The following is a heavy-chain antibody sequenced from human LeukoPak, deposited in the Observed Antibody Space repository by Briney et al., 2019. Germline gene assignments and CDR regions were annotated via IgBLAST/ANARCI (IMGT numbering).Heavy chain of an antibody. D-gene: IGHD7-27*01. CDR1: GFTFSSYS. Sequence: GGSLRLSCAASGFTFSSYSMNWVRQAPGKGLGWVSSISSSSSYIYYADSVKGRFTISRDNAKNSLYLQMNSLRAEDTAVYYCARDLLGILDGMDYFDYWGQGTLVTVSS. J-gene: IGHJ4*02. CDR3: ARDLLGILDGMDYFDY. CDR2: ISSSSSYI. V-gene: IGHV3-21*01.